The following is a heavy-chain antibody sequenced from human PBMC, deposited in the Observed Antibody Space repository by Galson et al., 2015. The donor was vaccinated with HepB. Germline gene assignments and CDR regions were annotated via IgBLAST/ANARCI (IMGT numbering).Heavy chain of an antibody. D-gene: IGHD3-3*01. Sequence: SVKVSCKASGYTFTSYGISWVRQAPGQGLEWMGWISAYNGNTNYAQKLQGRVTMTTDTSTSTAYMELRSLRSDDTAVYYCARVDVGSGYTGDGYYYYYMDVWGKGTTVTVSS. J-gene: IGHJ6*03. CDR2: ISAYNGNT. CDR3: ARVDVGSGYTGDGYYYYYMDV. V-gene: IGHV1-18*01. CDR1: GYTFTSYG.